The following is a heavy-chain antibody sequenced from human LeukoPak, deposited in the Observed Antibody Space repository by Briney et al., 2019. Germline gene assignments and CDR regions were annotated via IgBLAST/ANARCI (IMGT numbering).Heavy chain of an antibody. D-gene: IGHD6-13*01. V-gene: IGHV1-2*02. J-gene: IGHJ4*02. Sequence: GASVKVSCKASGYTFTGYYMHWVRQAPGQGLEWMGWINPNSGGTNYAQKSQGRVTMTRDTSISTAYMELSRLRSDDTAVYYCARSGGYSSSWYLGGGYWGQGTLVTVSS. CDR3: ARSGGYSSSWYLGGGY. CDR1: GYTFTGYY. CDR2: INPNSGGT.